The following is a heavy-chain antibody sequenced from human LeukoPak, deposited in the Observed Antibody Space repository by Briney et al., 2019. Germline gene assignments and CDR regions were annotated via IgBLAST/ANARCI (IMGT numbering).Heavy chain of an antibody. CDR1: GFTFDDYA. CDR3: AKDKGPAVTTFDY. CDR2: ISWNSGSI. V-gene: IGHV3-9*01. J-gene: IGHJ4*02. D-gene: IGHD4-17*01. Sequence: PGRSLRLSCAASGFTFDDYAMHWVRHAPGKGLEWVSGISWNSGSIGYADSVKGRSTISRDNAKNSLYLQMNSLRAEDTALYYCAKDKGPAVTTFDYWGQGTLVTVSS.